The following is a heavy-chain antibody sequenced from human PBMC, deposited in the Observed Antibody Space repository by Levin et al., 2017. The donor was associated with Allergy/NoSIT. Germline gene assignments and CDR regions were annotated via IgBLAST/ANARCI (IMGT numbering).Heavy chain of an antibody. CDR2: IYYSGST. CDR3: ARHRWQLDWFDP. D-gene: IGHD6-6*01. Sequence: PSETLSLTCSVSGGSISSVSYYWGWIRQPPGKGLEWIGSIYYSGSTYYNPSLKSRVTISVDTSKNQFSLKLSSVTAADTAVYYCARHRWQLDWFDPWGQGTLVTVSS. V-gene: IGHV4-39*01. J-gene: IGHJ5*02. CDR1: GGSISSVSYY.